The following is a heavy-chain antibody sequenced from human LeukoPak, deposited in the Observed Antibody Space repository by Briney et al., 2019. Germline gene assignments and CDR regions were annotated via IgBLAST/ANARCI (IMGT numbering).Heavy chain of an antibody. J-gene: IGHJ4*02. CDR1: GGTFSSYA. CDR2: INPHNGGA. CDR3: ARAAGYCSTISCYNPHY. Sequence: ASVKVSCKASGGTFSSYAISWVRQAPGQGLEWMGWINPHNGGASYPQKFQDRVTMTRDTSVSTAYMDLSRLTSDGTAVYYCARAAGYCSTISCYNPHYWGQGTLVTVSS. D-gene: IGHD2-2*02. V-gene: IGHV1-2*02.